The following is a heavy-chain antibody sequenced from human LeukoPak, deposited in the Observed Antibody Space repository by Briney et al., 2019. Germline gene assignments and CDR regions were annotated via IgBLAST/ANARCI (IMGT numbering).Heavy chain of an antibody. D-gene: IGHD6-13*01. J-gene: IGHJ4*02. CDR1: GGSVSDYY. Sequence: PSETLSLTCTISGGSVSDYYWSWIRQSPGKGLEWIGYIYHTGSTSYSPSLKSRVTISADTSKNQFSLKLSSVTAADTAVYYCARRGGYSSSWFDYWGQGTLVTVSS. CDR2: IYHTGST. CDR3: ARRGGYSSSWFDY. V-gene: IGHV4-59*08.